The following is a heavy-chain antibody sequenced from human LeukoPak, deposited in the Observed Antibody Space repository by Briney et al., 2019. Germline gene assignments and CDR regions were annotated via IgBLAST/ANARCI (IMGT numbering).Heavy chain of an antibody. CDR1: GGSVSSGTYY. V-gene: IGHV4-61*01. CDR3: ARDSRRPLFEYGMDV. Sequence: PSETLSLTCTVSGGSVSSGTYYWSWIRQPPGKGLEWIGYIYYSGSTNYNPSLKSRVTISVDTSKNQFSLKLSSVTAADTAVYYCARDSRRPLFEYGMDVWGQGTTVTVSS. J-gene: IGHJ6*02. CDR2: IYYSGST. D-gene: IGHD2-21*01.